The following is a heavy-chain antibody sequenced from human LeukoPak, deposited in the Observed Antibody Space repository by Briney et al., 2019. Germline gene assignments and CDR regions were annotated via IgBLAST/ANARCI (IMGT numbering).Heavy chain of an antibody. CDR1: GGSFSGYY. D-gene: IGHD2-15*01. J-gene: IGHJ3*02. V-gene: IGHV4-34*01. CDR3: ASFLLGYCSGGSCFDAFDI. CDR2: INHSGST. Sequence: SETLSLTCAVYGGSFSGYYWSWIRQPPGKGLEWIGEINHSGSTNYNPSLKSRVTISVDTSKNQFSLKLSSVTAADTAVYYCASFLLGYCSGGSCFDAFDIWGQGTMVTVSS.